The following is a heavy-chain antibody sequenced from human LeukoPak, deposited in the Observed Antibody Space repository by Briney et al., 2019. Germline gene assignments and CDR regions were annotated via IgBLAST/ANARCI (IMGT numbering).Heavy chain of an antibody. CDR3: ARITLVRGVITENFDY. CDR2: IHQSGTT. V-gene: IGHV4-4*02. J-gene: IGHJ4*02. D-gene: IGHD3-10*01. CDR1: GGSISSSNW. Sequence: SETLSLTCAVSGGSISSSNWWTWVRQPPGKGLEWIGEIHQSGTTNYIPSLRSRVTISVDTSKNQFSLKLSSVTAADTAVYYCARITLVRGVITENFDYWGQGTLVTVSS.